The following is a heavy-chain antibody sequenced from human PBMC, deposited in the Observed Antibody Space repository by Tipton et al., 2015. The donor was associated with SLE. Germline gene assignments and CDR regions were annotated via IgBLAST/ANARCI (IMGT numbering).Heavy chain of an antibody. CDR3: ARGGVFNDVGYFGY. CDR2: IKQDGSDK. V-gene: IGHV3-7*01. CDR1: GFTFSSYW. D-gene: IGHD1-1*01. J-gene: IGHJ4*02. Sequence: SLRLSCEASGFTFSSYWMTWVRQAPGMGLEWVASIKQDGSDKHYVDSVKGRFTISRDSAKNSLYLQMNSLRPEDTAIYYCARGGVFNDVGYFGYWGQGTLVTVSS.